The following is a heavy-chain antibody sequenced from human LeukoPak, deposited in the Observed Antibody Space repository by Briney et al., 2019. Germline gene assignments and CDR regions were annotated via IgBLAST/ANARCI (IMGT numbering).Heavy chain of an antibody. CDR3: AREFYFFDY. Sequence: GGSLRLSCAASGFTFSTYGMNWIRQAPGKGLEWVSYISSSSYTIYYADSVKGRFTISRDNAKNSLSLQMNSLRDEDTAVYYCAREFYFFDYWAREPWSPSP. CDR2: ISSSSYTI. J-gene: IGHJ4*02. CDR1: GFTFSTYG. V-gene: IGHV3-48*02.